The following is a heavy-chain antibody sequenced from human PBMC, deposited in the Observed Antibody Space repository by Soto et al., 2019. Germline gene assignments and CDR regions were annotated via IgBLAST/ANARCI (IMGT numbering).Heavy chain of an antibody. D-gene: IGHD4-4*01. CDR3: ARAVRTVTTWNGMDV. CDR2: IYYSGST. CDR1: GGSISSGGYY. J-gene: IGHJ6*02. V-gene: IGHV4-31*03. Sequence: SETLSLTCTVSGGSISSGGYYWSWIRQHPGKGLEWIGYIYYSGSTYYNPSLKSRVTISVDTSKNQFSLKLSSVTAADTAVYYCARAVRTVTTWNGMDVWGQGTTVTVSS.